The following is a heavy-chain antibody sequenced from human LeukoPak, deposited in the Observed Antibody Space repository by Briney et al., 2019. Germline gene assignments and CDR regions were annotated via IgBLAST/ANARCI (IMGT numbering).Heavy chain of an antibody. Sequence: GGSLRLSCAASGFTFSSYSMNWVRQAPGKGLEWVSSISTFSTYIYYADSVKGRFTISRDNAKDSLYLQMNSLRAEDTAVYYCAGGGRDGYNYGDYWGQGTLVTGSS. CDR3: AGGGRDGYNYGDY. CDR1: GFTFSSYS. J-gene: IGHJ4*02. CDR2: ISTFSTYI. V-gene: IGHV3-21*01. D-gene: IGHD5-24*01.